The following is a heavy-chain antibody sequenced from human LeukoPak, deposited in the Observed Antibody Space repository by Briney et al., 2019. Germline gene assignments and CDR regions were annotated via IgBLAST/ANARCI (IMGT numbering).Heavy chain of an antibody. J-gene: IGHJ4*02. V-gene: IGHV4-39*01. CDR3: PRQNYCGGDCYPYYFDY. CDR2: IYYSGST. D-gene: IGHD2-21*02. CDR1: GGSISSSSYY. Sequence: SETLSLTCTVSGGSISSSSYYWGWIRQPPGKGLEWIGSIYYSGSTYYNPSLKSRVTISVDTSKNQFSLKLSSVTAADTAVYYCPRQNYCGGDCYPYYFDYWGQGTLVTVSS.